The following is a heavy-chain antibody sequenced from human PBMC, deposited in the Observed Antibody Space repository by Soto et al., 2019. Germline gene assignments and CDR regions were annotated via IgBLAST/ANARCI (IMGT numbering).Heavy chain of an antibody. CDR2: IYYSGST. CDR3: ARELRIVGAPYFDY. J-gene: IGHJ4*02. V-gene: IGHV4-30-4*01. D-gene: IGHD1-26*01. Sequence: SETLSLTCTVSGGSISSGGYYWSWIRQPPGKGLEWIGYIYYSGSTYYNPSLKSRVTISVDTSKNQFSLKLSSVTAADTAVYYCARELRIVGAPYFDYWGQGTLVTVSS. CDR1: GGSISSGGYY.